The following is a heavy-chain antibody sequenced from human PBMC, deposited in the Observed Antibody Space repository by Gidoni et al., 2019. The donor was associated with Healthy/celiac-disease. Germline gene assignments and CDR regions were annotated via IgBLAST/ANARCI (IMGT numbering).Heavy chain of an antibody. CDR3: AVGAYYYDSSGSDY. J-gene: IGHJ4*02. Sequence: EVQPVPSGAEVKKPGESLRISCKVSGHSFTSYWICWVRQMPGKGLEWMGIIYPGDSDTRYSPAFQGQVTISADKSISTAYLQWSSLKASDTAMYYCAVGAYYYDSSGSDYWGQGTLVTVSS. CDR2: IYPGDSDT. V-gene: IGHV5-51*01. CDR1: GHSFTSYW. D-gene: IGHD3-22*01.